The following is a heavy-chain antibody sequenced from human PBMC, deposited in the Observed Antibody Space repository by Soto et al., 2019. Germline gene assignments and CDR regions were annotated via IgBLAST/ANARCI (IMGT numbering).Heavy chain of an antibody. V-gene: IGHV3-9*01. CDR3: AKDSYYDILTGYPGDYFDY. J-gene: IGHJ4*02. D-gene: IGHD3-9*01. Sequence: EVQLVESGGGLVQPGRSPRLSCAASGFTFDDYAMHWVRQAPGKGLEWVSGISWNSGSIGYADSVKGRFTISRDNAKNSLYLQMNSLRAEDTALYYCAKDSYYDILTGYPGDYFDYWGQGTLVTVSS. CDR2: ISWNSGSI. CDR1: GFTFDDYA.